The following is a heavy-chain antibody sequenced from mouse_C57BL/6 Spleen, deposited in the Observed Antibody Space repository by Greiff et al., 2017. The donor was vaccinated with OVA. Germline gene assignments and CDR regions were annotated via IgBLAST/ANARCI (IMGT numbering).Heavy chain of an antibody. CDR2: IYPGAGDT. J-gene: IGHJ3*01. Sequence: QVQLQQSGPELVKPGASVKISCKASGYAFSSSWMNWVKQRPGKGLEWIGRIYPGAGDTNYNGKFKGKATLTADKSSSTAYMQLSSLTSEDSAVYFGARRGPAGAEGFADWGQGTLVTVSA. CDR3: ARRGPAGAEGFAD. V-gene: IGHV1-82*01. CDR1: GYAFSSSW.